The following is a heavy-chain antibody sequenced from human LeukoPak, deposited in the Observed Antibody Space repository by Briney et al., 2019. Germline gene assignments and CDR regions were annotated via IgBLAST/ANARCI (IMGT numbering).Heavy chain of an antibody. CDR2: ISPYRGDT. V-gene: IGHV1-18*04. Sequence: ASVKVSCKASGYSFTAYSIVWVRQAPGQGLEWMGWISPYRGDTEYAQKIQGRVSMTTDTSTSTAYMELRSLRSDDTAVYYCARQVLIVGGRYGMDVWGQGTTVTVSS. CDR3: ARQVLIVGGRYGMDV. D-gene: IGHD3-22*01. J-gene: IGHJ6*02. CDR1: GYSFTAYS.